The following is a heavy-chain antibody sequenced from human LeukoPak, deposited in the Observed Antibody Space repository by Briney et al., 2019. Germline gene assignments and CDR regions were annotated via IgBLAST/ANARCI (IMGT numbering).Heavy chain of an antibody. D-gene: IGHD2-8*01. CDR1: GYTFTYYY. V-gene: IGHV1-2*02. J-gene: IGHJ5*02. CDR2: INPNNGGT. Sequence: VASVKVSCKASGYTFTYYYMHWVRQAPGQGLEWMGWINPNNGGTNYAQRLQGRVTMTRDTSISTVYMELSRLRSDDTAVYYCARDPGGIVLMVYAIDRWGQGTLVTVPS. CDR3: ARDPGGIVLMVYAIDR.